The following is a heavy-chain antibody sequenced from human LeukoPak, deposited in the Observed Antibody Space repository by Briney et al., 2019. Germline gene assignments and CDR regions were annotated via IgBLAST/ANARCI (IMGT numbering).Heavy chain of an antibody. V-gene: IGHV3-23*01. CDR1: GFTFLTYA. CDR3: AKAGRSGWYPGWPFDI. CDR2: IRDSGAST. Sequence: GGSLRLSCAAPGFTFLTYAMSWVRQAPGKGLQWVSVIRDSGASTYYADSVKGRFTISRDNSKNTLYLQMNSLRAEDTAVYYCAKAGRSGWYPGWPFDIWGQGTIVTVSS. J-gene: IGHJ3*02. D-gene: IGHD6-19*01.